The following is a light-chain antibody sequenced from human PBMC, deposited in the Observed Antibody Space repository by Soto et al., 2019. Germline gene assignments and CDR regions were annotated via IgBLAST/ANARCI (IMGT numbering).Light chain of an antibody. CDR1: QSITEK. J-gene: IGKJ1*01. Sequence: IVMTQSPDTLSVSPGERATLSCRASQSITEKVVWYQQKPGQAPRLLIYGASSRATGIPDRFSGSGSGTDFTLTITRLESEDFAVYYCHQYGNSPRTFGQGTKVDIK. CDR3: HQYGNSPRT. V-gene: IGKV3-20*01. CDR2: GAS.